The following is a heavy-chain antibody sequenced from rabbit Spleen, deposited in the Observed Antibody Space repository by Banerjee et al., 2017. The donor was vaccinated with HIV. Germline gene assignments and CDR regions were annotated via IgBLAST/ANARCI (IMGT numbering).Heavy chain of an antibody. CDR1: GFTLSSYY. D-gene: IGHD8-1*01. J-gene: IGHJ4*01. Sequence: QLMESGGGLVQPGGSLKLSCKASGFTLSSYYMNWVRQAPGKGLEWIGYIDPVFGITYYANWVNGRFSISRENDQNTVFLQMTSLTAADTATYFCARDGTGGSYFALWGPGTLVTVS. V-gene: IGHV1S7*01. CDR3: ARDGTGGSYFAL. CDR2: IDPVFGIT.